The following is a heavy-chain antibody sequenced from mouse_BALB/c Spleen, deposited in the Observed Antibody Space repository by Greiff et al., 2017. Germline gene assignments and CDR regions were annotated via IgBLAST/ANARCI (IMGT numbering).Heavy chain of an antibody. CDR2: ISYDGSN. CDR1: GYSITSGYY. CDR3: ASRPWFAY. J-gene: IGHJ3*01. V-gene: IGHV3-6*02. Sequence: DVQLQESGPGLVKPSQSLSLTCSVTGYSITSGYYWNWIRQFPGNKLEWMGYISYDGSNNYNPSLKNRISITRDTSKNQFFLKLNSVTTEDTATYYCASRPWFAYWGQGTLVTVSA.